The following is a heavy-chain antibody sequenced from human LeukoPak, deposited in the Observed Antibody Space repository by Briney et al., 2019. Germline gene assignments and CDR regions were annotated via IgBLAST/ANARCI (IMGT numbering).Heavy chain of an antibody. Sequence: GGSLRLSCAASGFTFSSYSMNWVHQAPGKGLEWVSSISSSSSYIYYADSVKGRFTISRDNAKNSLYLQMNSLRAEDTAVYYCARDLLVVVTATDAFDIWGQGTMVTVSS. J-gene: IGHJ3*02. CDR1: GFTFSSYS. V-gene: IGHV3-21*01. D-gene: IGHD2-21*02. CDR2: ISSSSSYI. CDR3: ARDLLVVVTATDAFDI.